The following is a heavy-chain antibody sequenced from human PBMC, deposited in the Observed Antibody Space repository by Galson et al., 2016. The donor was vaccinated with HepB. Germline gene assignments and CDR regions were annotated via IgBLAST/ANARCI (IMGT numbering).Heavy chain of an antibody. Sequence: ETLSLTCAVYGGSFSGYYWSWIRQPPGKGPEWIGEINYSGSTNYNPSLESRVIISVDMSKNQFSLKVSSVTAADTAVYYCARGRQNPAFWSGGRYYYYYNGMDVWGQGTTVTVSS. CDR3: ARGRQNPAFWSGGRYYYYYNGMDV. CDR1: GGSFSGYY. D-gene: IGHD3-3*01. V-gene: IGHV4-34*01. CDR2: INYSGST. J-gene: IGHJ6*02.